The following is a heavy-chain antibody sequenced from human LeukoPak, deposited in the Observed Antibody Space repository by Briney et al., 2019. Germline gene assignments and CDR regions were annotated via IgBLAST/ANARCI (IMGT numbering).Heavy chain of an antibody. CDR1: GFTFSTYD. CDR3: AKDRSGFGANDY. D-gene: IGHD3-10*01. V-gene: IGHV3-23*01. Sequence: PGGSLRLSCAASGFTFSTYDMSWVRQAPGKGLKWVSTISNSGGDTYYADSVKGRFTVSRDNSKNTLYLQMNSLRAEDTAVYYCAKDRSGFGANDYWGQGTLVTVSS. CDR2: ISNSGGDT. J-gene: IGHJ4*02.